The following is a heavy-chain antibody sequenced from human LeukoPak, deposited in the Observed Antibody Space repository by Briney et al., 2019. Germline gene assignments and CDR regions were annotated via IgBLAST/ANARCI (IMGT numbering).Heavy chain of an antibody. CDR3: VQQYSSIWSVGDS. CDR2: ISGGTDST. D-gene: IGHD6-13*01. Sequence: GGSLRLSCATSGFTFSTYAMSWVRQAPGKGVEWVSAISGGTDSTYYTDSVKGRFTISRDTAKNTLYLQMNSLRAEDTAVYYCVQQYSSIWSVGDSWGQGTLVTVSS. CDR1: GFTFSTYA. J-gene: IGHJ4*02. V-gene: IGHV3-23*01.